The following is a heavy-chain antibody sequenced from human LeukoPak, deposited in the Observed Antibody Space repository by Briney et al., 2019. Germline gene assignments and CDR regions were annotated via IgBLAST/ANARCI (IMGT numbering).Heavy chain of an antibody. V-gene: IGHV3-30*02. CDR2: IRYDGSNK. D-gene: IGHD2-8*01. CDR3: ARDRQFALYYFDY. J-gene: IGHJ4*02. CDR1: GFTFSSYG. Sequence: GGSLRLSCAASGFTFSSYGMHWVRQAPGKGLEWVAFIRYDGSNKYYADSVKGQFTISRDNSKNTLYLQMNSLRAEDTAVYFCARDRQFALYYFDYWGQGTLVTVSS.